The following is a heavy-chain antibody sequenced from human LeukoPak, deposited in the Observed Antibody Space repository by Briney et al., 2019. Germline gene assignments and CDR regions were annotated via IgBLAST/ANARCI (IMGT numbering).Heavy chain of an antibody. CDR2: INTDRGGT. CDR3: TRHVVTLLRGVTQRRENWFDP. V-gene: IGHV1-2*02. D-gene: IGHD3-10*01. J-gene: IGHJ5*02. CDR1: GYSFSTYY. Sequence: ASVKVSCRASGYSFSTYYMNWVRQAPGHGLEWLGWINTDRGGTNYAQKFLGRVTITRDKANTTAYLELTGLTSDDTAVYYCTRHVVTLLRGVTQRRENWFDPWGQGTLVTVSS.